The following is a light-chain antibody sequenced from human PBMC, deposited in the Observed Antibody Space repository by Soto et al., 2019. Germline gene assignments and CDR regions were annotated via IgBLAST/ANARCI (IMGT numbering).Light chain of an antibody. Sequence: EIVMTQSPGTLSLSPGDTATISCRASKSLGSDLAWYQQKPGQAPRLLIFGASARPTGIPARISGSGSGTEFTLTISSLRSEDFAVYFCQQYYNCPLTFGQGTKVEI. CDR3: QQYYNCPLT. J-gene: IGKJ1*01. CDR2: GAS. V-gene: IGKV3-15*01. CDR1: KSLGSD.